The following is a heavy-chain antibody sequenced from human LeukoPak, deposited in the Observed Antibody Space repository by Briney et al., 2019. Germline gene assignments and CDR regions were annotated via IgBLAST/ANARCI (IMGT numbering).Heavy chain of an antibody. CDR1: GGSFSGYY. Sequence: PSETLSLTCTVYGGSFSGYYWSWIHQPPGKGLEWIGEINHSGSTNYNPSLKSRVTISVDTSKNQFSLKLSSVTAADTAVYYCARATEAYYDSSGYYYQGGDAFDIWGQGTMVTVSS. CDR3: ARATEAYYDSSGYYYQGGDAFDI. V-gene: IGHV4-34*01. CDR2: INHSGST. D-gene: IGHD3-22*01. J-gene: IGHJ3*02.